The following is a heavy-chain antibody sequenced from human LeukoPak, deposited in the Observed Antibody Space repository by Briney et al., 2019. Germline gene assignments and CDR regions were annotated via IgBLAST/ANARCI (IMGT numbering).Heavy chain of an antibody. Sequence: SQTLSLTCTVSGGSISSGSYYWSWIRQPAGEGLEWIGRIYTSGSTNYNPSLKSRVTIAVDTSKNQFSLKLSSVTAADTAVYYCARDWYYYDSSGYRGWAFDIWGQGTMVTVSS. CDR3: ARDWYYYDSSGYRGWAFDI. J-gene: IGHJ3*02. V-gene: IGHV4-61*02. D-gene: IGHD3-22*01. CDR1: GGSISSGSYY. CDR2: IYTSGST.